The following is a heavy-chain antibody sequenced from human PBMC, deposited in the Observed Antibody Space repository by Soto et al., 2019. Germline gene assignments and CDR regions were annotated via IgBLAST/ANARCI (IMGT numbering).Heavy chain of an antibody. CDR2: IYYSGST. CDR1: GGSISSGGYY. CDR3: ARATYSSGLMKDY. Sequence: QVQLQESGPGLVKPSQTLSLTCTVSGGSISSGGYYWSWIRQHPGKGLEWVRYIYYSGSTYYNPSLKSRVTISIDTSKNQFSLKLSSVTAADTAVYYCARATYSSGLMKDYWGQGTLVTVSS. V-gene: IGHV4-31*03. D-gene: IGHD6-19*01. J-gene: IGHJ4*02.